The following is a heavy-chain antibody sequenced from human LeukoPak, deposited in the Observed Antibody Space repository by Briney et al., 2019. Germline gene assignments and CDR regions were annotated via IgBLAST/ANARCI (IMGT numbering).Heavy chain of an antibody. CDR2: INPNSGGT. V-gene: IGHV1-2*04. D-gene: IGHD3-22*01. Sequence: ASVKVSCKASGYTFTGYYMHWVRQAPGQGLEWMGWINPNSGGTNYAQKFQGWVTMTRDTSISTAYMELSRLRSDDTAVYYCARGEDYYDCSGYYLYYFDYWGQGTLVTVSS. CDR1: GYTFTGYY. J-gene: IGHJ4*02. CDR3: ARGEDYYDCSGYYLYYFDY.